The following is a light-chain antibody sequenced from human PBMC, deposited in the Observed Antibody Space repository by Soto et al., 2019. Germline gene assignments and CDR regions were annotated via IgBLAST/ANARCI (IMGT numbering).Light chain of an antibody. CDR3: QQYDNLPLT. V-gene: IGKV1-33*01. Sequence: DIQMTQSPSSLSASVGDRVTITCQASQDISNNLTWYQQKPGKAPKLLIYGASNLATGVPSRFSGSGSGTDFTFTISSLQPEDIATYYCQQYDNLPLTFGGGTKVDIK. CDR2: GAS. CDR1: QDISNN. J-gene: IGKJ4*01.